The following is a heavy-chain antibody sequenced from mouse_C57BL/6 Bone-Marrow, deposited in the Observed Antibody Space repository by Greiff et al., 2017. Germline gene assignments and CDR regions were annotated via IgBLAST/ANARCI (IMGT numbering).Heavy chain of an antibody. V-gene: IGHV14-4*01. CDR2: LDPENGDT. Sequence: VQLQQSGAELVRPGASVKLSCTASGFNIKDAYMHWVKQRPEQGLAWIGWLDPENGDTESASKFQGKATITSDTSSNTAYLQLTSLTSEDPAVYYRTTNYDVSSYLYYAMDYWGQGTAVTVSS. D-gene: IGHD1-1*01. CDR1: GFNIKDAY. CDR3: TTNYDVSSYLYYAMDY. J-gene: IGHJ4*01.